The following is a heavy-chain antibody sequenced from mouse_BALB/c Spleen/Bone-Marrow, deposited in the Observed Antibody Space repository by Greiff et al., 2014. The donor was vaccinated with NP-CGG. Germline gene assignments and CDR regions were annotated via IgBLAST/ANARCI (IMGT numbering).Heavy chain of an antibody. CDR1: GYTFTDYN. J-gene: IGHJ2*01. CDR3: VREDWDGDFDY. D-gene: IGHD4-1*01. V-gene: IGHV1-18*01. CDR2: INPNNGGT. Sequence: VQLKESGPELVKPGASVEIPCKASGYTFTDYNMDWVKQSHGKSLEWIGDINPNNGGTIYNQKFKDKATLTVDKSSSTAYMELRSLTSEDTAVYYCVREDWDGDFDYWGQGTILTVSS.